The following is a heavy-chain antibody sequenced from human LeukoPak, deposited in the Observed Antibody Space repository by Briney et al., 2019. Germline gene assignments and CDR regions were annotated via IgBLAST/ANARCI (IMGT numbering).Heavy chain of an antibody. CDR1: GFTFSSYG. V-gene: IGHV3-23*01. CDR3: AKGGGYNYDNWFDP. D-gene: IGHD5-18*01. Sequence: GGSLRLSCAASGFTFSSYGMSWVRQAPGKGLEWVSAISGGGATTYYADSVKGRFTTSIDNSKNTLYLQMNSLRAEDTALYYCAKGGGYNYDNWFDPWGQGTLVTVSS. CDR2: ISGGGATT. J-gene: IGHJ5*02.